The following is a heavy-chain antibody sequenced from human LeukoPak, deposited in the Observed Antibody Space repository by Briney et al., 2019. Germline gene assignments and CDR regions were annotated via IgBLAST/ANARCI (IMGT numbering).Heavy chain of an antibody. CDR2: IKADGSEK. J-gene: IGHJ6*03. D-gene: IGHD4-17*01. Sequence: PGGSLRLSCAASGFTFSSYWMSWVRQAPGKGLEWVANIKADGSEKYYVDSVKGRFTISRDNAKNSLYLQMNSLRAEDTAVYYCARASWDYGDYSYYYNKDVWGKGTTVTVSS. CDR1: GFTFSSYW. CDR3: ARASWDYGDYSYYYNKDV. V-gene: IGHV3-7*01.